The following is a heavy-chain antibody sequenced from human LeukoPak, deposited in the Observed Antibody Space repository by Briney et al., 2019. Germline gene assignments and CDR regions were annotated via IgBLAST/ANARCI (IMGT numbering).Heavy chain of an antibody. Sequence: YWIGWARQMPGKGLEWIGYIYYSGSTYYNPSLKSRVTISVDTSKNQFSLKLSSVTAADTAVYYCARYFLDDFQHWGQGTLVTVSS. CDR3: ARYFLDDFQH. CDR1: Y. J-gene: IGHJ1*01. D-gene: IGHD3-9*01. V-gene: IGHV4-30-4*08. CDR2: IYYSGST.